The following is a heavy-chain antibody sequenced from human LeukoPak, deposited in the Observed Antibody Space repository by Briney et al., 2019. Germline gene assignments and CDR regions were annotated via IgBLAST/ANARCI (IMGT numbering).Heavy chain of an antibody. J-gene: IGHJ3*02. V-gene: IGHV4-59*01. CDR2: IYYDGST. D-gene: IGHD3-10*01. CDR1: GGSISKYY. Sequence: SETLSLTCSVSGGSISKYYWSWSRQPRGTGLEWIGYIYYDGSTNYNPSLKSRVTISLDPSKKQFSLNLTSVTAADTGVYYCARDYGSGRSVAADAFDTWGQGTVVTVSS. CDR3: ARDYGSGRSVAADAFDT.